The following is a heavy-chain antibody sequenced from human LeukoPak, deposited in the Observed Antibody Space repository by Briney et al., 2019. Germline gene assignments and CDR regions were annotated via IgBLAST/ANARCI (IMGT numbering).Heavy chain of an antibody. J-gene: IGHJ4*02. V-gene: IGHV1-3*01. CDR1: GYTFSSYA. Sequence: ASVKVSCKASGYTFSSYAIHWVRQAPGQGLEWMGWINAGVGNTKYSEKFQDRVTVTRDTPATTAYMELSSLRAEDTAVYYCARAGRPMIGGVTPLEHFDYWGQGTLVTVSS. D-gene: IGHD3-10*01. CDR2: INAGVGNT. CDR3: ARAGRPMIGGVTPLEHFDY.